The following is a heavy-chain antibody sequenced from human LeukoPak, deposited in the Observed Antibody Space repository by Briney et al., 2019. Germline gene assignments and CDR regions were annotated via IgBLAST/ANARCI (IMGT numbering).Heavy chain of an antibody. Sequence: SETLSLTCTVSGGSISSYYWSWTRQPPGKGLEWIGYIYYSGSTNYNPSLKSRVTISVDTSKNQFSLKLSSVTAADTAVYYCASGGTRYYFDYWGQGTLVTVSS. V-gene: IGHV4-59*01. D-gene: IGHD1-1*01. CDR2: IYYSGST. CDR1: GGSISSYY. CDR3: ASGGTRYYFDY. J-gene: IGHJ4*02.